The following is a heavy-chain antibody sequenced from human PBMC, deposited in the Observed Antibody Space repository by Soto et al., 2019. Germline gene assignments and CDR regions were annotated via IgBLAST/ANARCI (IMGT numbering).Heavy chain of an antibody. V-gene: IGHV4-59*01. Sequence: ETLSLTCTVSGGSISSYYWSWIRQPPGKGLEWIGYIYYSGSTNYNPSLKSRVTISVDTSKNQFSLKLSSVTAADTAVYYCAGESIAAAGHEGSFDYWGQGTLVTVSS. CDR2: IYYSGST. CDR3: AGESIAAAGHEGSFDY. CDR1: GGSISSYY. J-gene: IGHJ4*02. D-gene: IGHD6-13*01.